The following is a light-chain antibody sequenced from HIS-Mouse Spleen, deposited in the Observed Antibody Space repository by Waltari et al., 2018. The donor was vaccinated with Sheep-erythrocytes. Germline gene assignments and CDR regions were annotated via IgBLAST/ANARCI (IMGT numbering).Light chain of an antibody. J-gene: IGLJ3*02. V-gene: IGLV1-44*01. CDR3: AAWDDSLNGPV. CDR1: SSNIGSNT. CDR2: SNK. Sequence: QSVLTQPPSASGTPGQRVTISCSGSSSNIGSNTVNWYQQPPGTAPKLLIYSNKRRPYGGPDRVAGSKSGTSASLAISGLQSEDEADYYCAAWDDSLNGPVFGGGTKLTVL.